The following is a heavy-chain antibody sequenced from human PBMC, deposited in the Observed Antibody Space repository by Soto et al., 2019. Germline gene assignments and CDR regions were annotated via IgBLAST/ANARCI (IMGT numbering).Heavy chain of an antibody. CDR3: TRGDYYDSSGYYLDYYYGMDV. CDR2: IRSRAYGGTT. V-gene: IGHV3-49*04. J-gene: IGHJ6*02. Sequence: PGGSLRLSCTASGFTFGDYAMSWVRQAPGKGLEWVGFIRSRAYGGTTEYAASVKGRFTISRDDSKSIAYLQMNSLKTEDTAVYYCTRGDYYDSSGYYLDYYYGMDVWGQGTTVTVSS. D-gene: IGHD3-22*01. CDR1: GFTFGDYA.